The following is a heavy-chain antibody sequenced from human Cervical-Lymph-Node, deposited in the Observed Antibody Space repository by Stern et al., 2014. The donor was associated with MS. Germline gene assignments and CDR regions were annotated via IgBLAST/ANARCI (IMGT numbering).Heavy chain of an antibody. V-gene: IGHV1-69*09. CDR3: ARDPHKGY. J-gene: IGHJ4*02. CDR2: IIPFLGIA. Sequence: QVQLVQSGAEVKKPGSSVKVSCKASGGTFSSDAISWGRQAPGQGLEWMGRIIPFLGIADYAQNFQGKVTITADRSTSTAYMEVSSLRSEDTAVYYCARDPHKGYWGQGTLVTVSS. CDR1: GGTFSSDA.